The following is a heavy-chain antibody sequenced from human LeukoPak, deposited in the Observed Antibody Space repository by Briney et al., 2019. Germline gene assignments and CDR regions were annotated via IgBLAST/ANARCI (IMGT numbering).Heavy chain of an antibody. CDR1: GYTFTSYD. CDR3: ARSDRKIVGATPGA. Sequence: GASVKVSCKASGYTFTSYDINGVRQAPGQGLEWMGWMNPKSGNTGYAQKVQGRVTMTRNSSISTAYMELSSLRSEDTAVYYYARSDRKIVGATPGAWGQGTLVTVSS. D-gene: IGHD1-26*01. J-gene: IGHJ5*02. V-gene: IGHV1-8*01. CDR2: MNPKSGNT.